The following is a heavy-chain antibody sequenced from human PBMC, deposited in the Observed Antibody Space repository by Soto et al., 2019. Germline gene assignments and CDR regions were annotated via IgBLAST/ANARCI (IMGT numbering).Heavy chain of an antibody. V-gene: IGHV3-33*01. J-gene: IGHJ4*02. CDR1: GFTFSSYG. Sequence: QVQLVESGGGVVQPGRSLRLSCAASGFTFSSYGMHWVRQAPGKGLEWVAVIWYDGSNKYYADSVKGRFTISRDNSKNALYVEMNSLRAEDTAVYYGARGKTYFDYWRQGTLGTGSS. CDR3: ARGKTYFDY. CDR2: IWYDGSNK.